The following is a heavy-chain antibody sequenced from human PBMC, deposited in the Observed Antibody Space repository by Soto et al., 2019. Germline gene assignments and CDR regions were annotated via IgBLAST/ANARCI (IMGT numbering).Heavy chain of an antibody. CDR3: ARQSPAAISGYYSGMDV. Sequence: QVQLVESGGGVVQPGKSLRLSCTASGSGFTLSGYPMHWVRQAPGKGLEWVAVISYDGRYKDYADSVKGRFTISRDNSKNTLYVQINSLRPEDTAVYYWARQSPAAISGYYSGMDVWGHGTTVTVSS. D-gene: IGHD2-2*01. CDR2: ISYDGRYK. J-gene: IGHJ6*02. V-gene: IGHV3-30*04. CDR1: GSGFTLSGYP.